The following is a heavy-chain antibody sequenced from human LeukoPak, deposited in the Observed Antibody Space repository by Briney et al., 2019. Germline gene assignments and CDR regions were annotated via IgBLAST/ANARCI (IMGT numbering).Heavy chain of an antibody. J-gene: IGHJ5*02. CDR1: GYTFTGYG. V-gene: IGHV1-18*04. CDR2: ISAYNGNT. D-gene: IGHD3-10*01. Sequence: ASVKVSCKASGYTFTGYGISWVRQAPGQGLEWMGWISAYNGNTNYAQKLQGRVTMTTDTSTSTAYMELRSLRSDDTAVYYCAIGGGYYGSGSYYKNWFDPWGQGTLVTVSS. CDR3: AIGGGYYGSGSYYKNWFDP.